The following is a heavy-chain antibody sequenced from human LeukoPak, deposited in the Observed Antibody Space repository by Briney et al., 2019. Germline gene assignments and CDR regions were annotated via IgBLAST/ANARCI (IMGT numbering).Heavy chain of an antibody. V-gene: IGHV1-18*01. J-gene: IGHJ5*02. CDR3: ARVLAQSEKFDP. CDR2: ISAYNGKT. CDR1: GYTFTSYG. Sequence: AAVKVSCKASGYTFTSYGISWVGQAPGEGREGMGWISAYNGKTNYAQKLQRRVTMTTDTSTSTAYMELRSLRSDDPAVYYCARVLAQSEKFDPWGQGTLVTVSS.